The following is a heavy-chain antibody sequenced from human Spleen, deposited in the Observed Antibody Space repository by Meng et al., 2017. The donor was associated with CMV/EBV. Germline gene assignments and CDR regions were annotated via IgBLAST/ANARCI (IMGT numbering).Heavy chain of an antibody. CDR3: AKGALGQLWFKTQIDF. CDR1: GFTFSSYE. V-gene: IGHV3-48*03. J-gene: IGHJ4*02. CDR2: ISSSGSTI. Sequence: GESLKISCAASGFTFSSYEMNWVRQAPGKGLEWVSYISSSGSTIYYADSVKGRFTISRDNAKNSLYLQMNSLRTEDTAFYYCAKGALGQLWFKTQIDFWGQGTLVTVSS. D-gene: IGHD5-18*01.